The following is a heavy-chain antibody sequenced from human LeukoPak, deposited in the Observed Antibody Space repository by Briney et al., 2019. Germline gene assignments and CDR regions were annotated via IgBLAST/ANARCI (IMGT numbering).Heavy chain of an antibody. D-gene: IGHD5-12*01. J-gene: IGHJ4*02. CDR3: ARGRGSKDY. Sequence: SETLSLTCAVYGGSFSGYYWSWIRQPPGKGLEWIGEINHSGSTNYNPSLKSRVTISVDTSKNQFSLKLSSVTAAGTAVYYCARGRGSKDYWGQGTLVTVSS. CDR2: INHSGST. V-gene: IGHV4-34*01. CDR1: GGSFSGYY.